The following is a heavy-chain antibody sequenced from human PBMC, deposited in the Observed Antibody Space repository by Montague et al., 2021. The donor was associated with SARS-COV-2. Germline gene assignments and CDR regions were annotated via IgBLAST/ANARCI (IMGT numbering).Heavy chain of an antibody. CDR1: GGSISSSNW. CDR3: ARGRYYYDSSGYYPPDAFDI. V-gene: IGHV4-4*02. D-gene: IGHD3-22*01. CDR2: IYHSGST. Sequence: SETLSLTCAVSGGSISSSNWWSWVRQPPGKGLEWIGEIYHSGSTSYNPSLKSRVTISVDKSKNQFSLKLSSVTAADTAVYYCARGRYYYDSSGYYPPDAFDIWGQGTMVTVSS. J-gene: IGHJ3*02.